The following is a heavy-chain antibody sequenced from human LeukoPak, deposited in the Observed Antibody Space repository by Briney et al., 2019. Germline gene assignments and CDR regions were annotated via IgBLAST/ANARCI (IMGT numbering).Heavy chain of an antibody. CDR1: GGTFSSYA. CDR3: AKEGSSSPGGYYYYYMDV. J-gene: IGHJ6*03. CDR2: IIPIFGTA. Sequence: ASVKVSCKASGGTFSSYAISWVRQAPGQGLEWMGGIIPIFGTANYAQKFQGRVTITADESTSTAYMELSSLRAEDTAVYYCAKEGSSSPGGYYYYYMDVWGKGTTVTVSS. V-gene: IGHV1-69*13. D-gene: IGHD6-6*01.